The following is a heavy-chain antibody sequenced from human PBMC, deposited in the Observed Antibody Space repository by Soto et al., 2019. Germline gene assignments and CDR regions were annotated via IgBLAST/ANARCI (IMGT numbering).Heavy chain of an antibody. J-gene: IGHJ6*03. CDR3: ARGLYSSGSYYYYYMDV. V-gene: IGHV1-8*01. Sequence: QVQLVQSGAEVKKPGASVKVSCKASGYTFTSYDINWVRQATGQGLEWMGWMNPNSGNTGYAQKFQGRVTMTRNTSISTAYMELSSLRSEDTAVYYCARGLYSSGSYYYYYMDVWGKGTTVTVSS. D-gene: IGHD6-19*01. CDR2: MNPNSGNT. CDR1: GYTFTSYD.